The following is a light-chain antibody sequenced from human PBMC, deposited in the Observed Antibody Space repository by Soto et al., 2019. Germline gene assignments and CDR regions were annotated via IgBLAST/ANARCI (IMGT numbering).Light chain of an antibody. CDR2: EVS. V-gene: IGLV2-14*01. CDR3: SSYTSSSTFVV. J-gene: IGLJ3*02. CDR1: SSDVGTYNF. Sequence: QSALTQPRSVSGSPGQSVTISCTGASSDVGTYNFVSWYQHNPGRAPKLMIYEVSNRPSGVSNRFSGSKSGNTASLTISGLQAEDEADYYCSSYTSSSTFVVFGGGTKVTVL.